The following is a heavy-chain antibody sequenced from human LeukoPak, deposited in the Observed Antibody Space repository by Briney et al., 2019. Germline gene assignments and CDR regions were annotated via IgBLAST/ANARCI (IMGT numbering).Heavy chain of an antibody. CDR1: GFTFSSCA. CDR2: TSYDGSNK. CDR3: AGGYFDWLNPRLDY. D-gene: IGHD3-9*01. Sequence: GGSLRLSCAASGFTFSSCAMHWVRQAPGKGLEWVAVTSYDGSNKFYADSVKGRFTISRDNSKNTLYLQMNSLRAEDTAVYYCAGGYFDWLNPRLDYWGQGTLVTVSS. V-gene: IGHV3-30*04. J-gene: IGHJ4*02.